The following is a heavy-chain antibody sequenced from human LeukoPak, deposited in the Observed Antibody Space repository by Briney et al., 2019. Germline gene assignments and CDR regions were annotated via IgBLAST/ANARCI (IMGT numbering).Heavy chain of an antibody. J-gene: IGHJ1*01. D-gene: IGHD3-22*01. CDR2: IYYSGRT. CDR1: GDSVSRSDSY. CDR3: ARRRYYDGSGYLE. Sequence: NASETLSLTCSVSGDSVSRSDSYWDWIRQPPGKGLEWIGTIYYSGRTYYGPSLKSRVTMSVDPSNNQFSLTLRPVTAADTAVYYCARRRYYDGSGYLEWGQGTLLSVSS. V-gene: IGHV4-39*01.